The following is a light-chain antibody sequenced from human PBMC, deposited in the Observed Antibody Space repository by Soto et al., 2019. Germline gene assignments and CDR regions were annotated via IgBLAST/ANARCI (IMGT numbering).Light chain of an antibody. Sequence: QSVLTQPPSASGTPGQRVAISCSGSSSNIGSNTVNWYQQLPGTAPKLLIDSENQRPSGVPDRFSGSRSGTSASLAISGLQSEDEADYYCATWDDRLNGYVFGTGTKLTV. V-gene: IGLV1-44*01. CDR1: SSNIGSNT. J-gene: IGLJ1*01. CDR3: ATWDDRLNGYV. CDR2: SEN.